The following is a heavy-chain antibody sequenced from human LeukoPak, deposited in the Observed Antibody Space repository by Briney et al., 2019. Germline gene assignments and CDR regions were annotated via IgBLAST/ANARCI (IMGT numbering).Heavy chain of an antibody. CDR2: ISGSGGST. CDR1: GFTFNTYG. Sequence: GGSLRLSCAASGFTFNTYGMNWVRQAPGKGLEWVSAISGSGGSTYYADSVKGRFTISRDNSKNTLYLQMNSLRAEDTAVYYCAKAAYDSSGYYSYWGQGTLVTVSS. CDR3: AKAAYDSSGYYSY. V-gene: IGHV3-23*01. J-gene: IGHJ4*02. D-gene: IGHD3-22*01.